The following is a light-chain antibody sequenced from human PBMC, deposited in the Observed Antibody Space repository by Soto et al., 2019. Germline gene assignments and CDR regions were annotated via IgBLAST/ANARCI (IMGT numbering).Light chain of an antibody. V-gene: IGLV4-69*02. CDR1: SGHGSYA. J-gene: IGLJ3*02. Sequence: QPVLTQSPSASASLGASVKLTCTLSSGHGSYAIAWHQQQPEKGPRYLMNLDSDGTHNKGDGIPDRFSGSSSGAERYLTISSLQSEDEADYYCQTWGTGSWVFGGGTQLTVL. CDR3: QTWGTGSWV. CDR2: LDSDGTH.